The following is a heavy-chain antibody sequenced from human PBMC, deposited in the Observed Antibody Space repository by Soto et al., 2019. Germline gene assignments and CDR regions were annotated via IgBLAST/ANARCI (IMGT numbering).Heavy chain of an antibody. V-gene: IGHV3-33*01. J-gene: IGHJ4*02. CDR2: INDGSEE. CDR1: GFSFSAHG. CDR3: ARDDLFVDNGLDH. Sequence: QVQLVESGGGVVRPGTSLRLSCAATGFSFSAHGMHWVRQAPGKGLEWLAVINDGSEEGYADSVRGRFTISRDNARNILYLQMYNLRAEDSALYYCARDDLFVDNGLDHWGQGTLVTVSS. D-gene: IGHD1-1*01.